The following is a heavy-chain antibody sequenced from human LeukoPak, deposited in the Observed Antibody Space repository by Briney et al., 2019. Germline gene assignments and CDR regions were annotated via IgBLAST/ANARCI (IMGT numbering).Heavy chain of an antibody. CDR3: AKDRSYYDSSGFRNFDY. CDR2: MNPNSDNT. CDR1: GYTFTSYD. V-gene: IGHV1-8*01. J-gene: IGHJ4*02. D-gene: IGHD3-22*01. Sequence: GASVKVSCKASGYTFTSYDINWVRQATGQGLEWMGWMNPNSDNTGYARKFQGRVTITRNTSISTAYMELSSLRSEDTAVYYCAKDRSYYDSSGFRNFDYWGQGTLVTVSS.